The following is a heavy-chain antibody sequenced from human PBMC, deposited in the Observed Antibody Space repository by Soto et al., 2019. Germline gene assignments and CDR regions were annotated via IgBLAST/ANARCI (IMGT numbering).Heavy chain of an antibody. J-gene: IGHJ4*02. CDR1: GFTFSTYG. D-gene: IGHD5-18*01. Sequence: QVQLVESGGGVVQPGKSLRLSCAASGFTFSTYGMHWVRQAPGKGLEWVAVIWYDGSNKYHGDSLKGRFTISRDNSKNTLYLQITTPRAEDTAVYYCGRDGALGDTAVVDSWGQGTLVTVSS. CDR2: IWYDGSNK. CDR3: GRDGALGDTAVVDS. V-gene: IGHV3-33*01.